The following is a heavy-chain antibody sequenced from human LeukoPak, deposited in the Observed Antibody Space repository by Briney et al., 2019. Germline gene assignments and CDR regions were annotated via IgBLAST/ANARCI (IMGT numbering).Heavy chain of an antibody. CDR1: GFTFISYY. CDR3: ARDPAAGDYSFNDY. J-gene: IGHJ4*02. D-gene: IGHD4-17*01. V-gene: IGHV1-46*01. CDR2: INPSGGST. Sequence: ASVTVSCKASGFTFISYYMHGVRQAPGQGLEWMGIINPSGGSTSYAQKFQGRVTMTRDTSTSTVYMELSSLRSEDTAVYYCARDPAAGDYSFNDYWGQGTLVTVSS.